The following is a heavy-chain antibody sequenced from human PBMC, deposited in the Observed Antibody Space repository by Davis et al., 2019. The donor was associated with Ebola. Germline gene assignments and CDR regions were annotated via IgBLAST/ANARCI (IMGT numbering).Heavy chain of an antibody. Sequence: GESLKISCKGSGYSFTSYWIGWVRQLPGKGLEWMGIIYPGDSDTRYSPSFQGQVTISADKSDSTAYLQWSSLKASDTAMYYCARLRVATSYYYYGMDVWGQGTTVTVSS. CDR2: IYPGDSDT. CDR1: GYSFTSYW. CDR3: ARLRVATSYYYYGMDV. J-gene: IGHJ6*02. V-gene: IGHV5-51*01. D-gene: IGHD5-12*01.